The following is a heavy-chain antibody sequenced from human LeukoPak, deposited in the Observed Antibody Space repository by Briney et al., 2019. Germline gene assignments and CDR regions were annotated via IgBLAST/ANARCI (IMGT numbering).Heavy chain of an antibody. J-gene: IGHJ6*02. CDR3: ARATRTSYMDV. V-gene: IGHV3-30*04. Sequence: GGSLRLSCAASGFTFSSYAMHWVRQAPGKGLEWVAVISYDGSNKYYADSVKGRFTISRDNSKNTLYLQMNSLRAEDTAVYYCARATRTSYMDVWGQGTTVTVSS. CDR2: ISYDGSNK. CDR1: GFTFSSYA. D-gene: IGHD1-14*01.